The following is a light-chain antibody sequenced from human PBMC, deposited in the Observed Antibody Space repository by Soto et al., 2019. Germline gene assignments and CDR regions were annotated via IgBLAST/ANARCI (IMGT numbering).Light chain of an antibody. CDR2: DAS. CDR3: QQYDDLPIT. V-gene: IGKV1-33*01. CDR1: QAISNY. J-gene: IGKJ5*01. Sequence: DIQMTQSPSSLSASVGDRVTITCQASQAISNYLNWYQQKPGKAPKLLIFDASNLETGVPSRFSGSGSGTDFTFTISSLQPEDFATYYCQQYDDLPITFGQGTRLEIK.